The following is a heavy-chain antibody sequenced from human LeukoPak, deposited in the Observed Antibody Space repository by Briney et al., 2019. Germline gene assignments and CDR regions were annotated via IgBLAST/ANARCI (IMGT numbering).Heavy chain of an antibody. CDR3: ARDLVKGIWFGRGNNWFDP. CDR2: IIPIFGTA. CDR1: GGTFSSYA. Sequence: SMKVSCKASGGTFSSYAISWVRQAPGQELEWMGGIIPIFGTANYAQKFQGRVTITADESTSTAYMELSSLRSEDTAVYDCARDLVKGIWFGRGNNWFDPWGQGTLVTVSS. V-gene: IGHV1-69*01. J-gene: IGHJ5*02. D-gene: IGHD3-10*01.